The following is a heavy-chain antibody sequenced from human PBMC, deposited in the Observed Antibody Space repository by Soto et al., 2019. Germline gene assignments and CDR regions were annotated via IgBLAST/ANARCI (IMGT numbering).Heavy chain of an antibody. CDR3: ARSSTPNYDFWSGYFNWFDP. Sequence: QVQLQESGPGLVKPSETLSLTCTVSGGSISSYYWSWIRQPAGKGLEWIGRIYTSGSTNYNPSLKSRVTLYVDTSKIQFALKLSSVTAADTAVYYCARSSTPNYDFWSGYFNWFDPWGQGTLVTVSS. V-gene: IGHV4-4*07. J-gene: IGHJ5*02. CDR1: GGSISSYY. CDR2: IYTSGST. D-gene: IGHD3-3*01.